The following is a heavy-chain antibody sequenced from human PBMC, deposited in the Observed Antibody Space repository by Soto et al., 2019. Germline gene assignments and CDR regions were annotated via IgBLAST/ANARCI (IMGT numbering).Heavy chain of an antibody. Sequence: GAPVKVSCKASGYTFTSYAMHWVRQAPGQRLEWMGWINVGNGNTKYSQKFQGRVTITRDTSASIAYMELSSLRSEDTAVYYCATSFKVKGYLLSGHYWGQGTLVTVSS. J-gene: IGHJ4*02. V-gene: IGHV1-3*01. CDR3: ATSFKVKGYLLSGHY. CDR1: GYTFTSYA. D-gene: IGHD3-3*01. CDR2: INVGNGNT.